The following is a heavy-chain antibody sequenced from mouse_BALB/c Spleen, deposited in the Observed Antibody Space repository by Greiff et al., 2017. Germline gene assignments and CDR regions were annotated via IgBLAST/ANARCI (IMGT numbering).Heavy chain of an antibody. D-gene: IGHD1-1*01. CDR1: GFTFSSYG. V-gene: IGHV5-6*01. CDR2: ISSGGSYT. J-gene: IGHJ2*01. Sequence: VHLVESGGDLVKPGGSLKLSCAASGFTFSSYGMSWVRQTPDKRLEWVATISSGGSYTYYPDSVKGRFTISRDNAKNTLCLQMTSLRSEDTAMYYCARGDTTVVARYWGQGTTLTVSS. CDR3: ARGDTTVVARY.